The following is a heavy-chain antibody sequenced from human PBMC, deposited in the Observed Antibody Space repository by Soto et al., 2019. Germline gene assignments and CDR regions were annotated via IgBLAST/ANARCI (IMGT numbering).Heavy chain of an antibody. CDR1: GGTFSSYA. D-gene: IGHD2-2*02. V-gene: IGHV1-69*13. CDR2: IIPIFGTA. Sequence: SVKVSCKASGGTFSSYAISWVRQAPGQGLEWMGGIIPIFGTANYAQKFQGRVTITADESTSTAYMELSSLRSEDTAVYYCARVTLIRDIVVVPAAIAYYYYGMDVWGQGTTVTVSS. CDR3: ARVTLIRDIVVVPAAIAYYYYGMDV. J-gene: IGHJ6*02.